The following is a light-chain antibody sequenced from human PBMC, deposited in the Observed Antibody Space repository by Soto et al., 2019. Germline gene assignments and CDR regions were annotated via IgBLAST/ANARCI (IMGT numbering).Light chain of an antibody. CDR2: EVS. CDR3: CSYAGSSTPYA. V-gene: IGLV2-23*02. Sequence: QATLTQPASVSGSPGQSITISCTGTSRDVGSYNLVSWYQQHPGKAPKLMIYEVSKRPSGVSNRFSGSKSGNTASLTISGLQAEDEADYYCCSYAGSSTPYAFGTGTKVTVL. J-gene: IGLJ1*01. CDR1: SRDVGSYNL.